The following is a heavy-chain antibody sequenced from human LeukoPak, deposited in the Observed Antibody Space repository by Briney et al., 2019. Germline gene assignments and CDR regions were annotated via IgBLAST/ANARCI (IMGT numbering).Heavy chain of an antibody. J-gene: IGHJ4*02. D-gene: IGHD3-16*01. Sequence: GASVKVSCKASGGTFSSYAISWVRQAPGQGLEWMGRIIPILGIANYAQKFQGRVTITADKSTSTAYMELSSLRSEDTAVYYCAREHGVSKYYFDYWGQGTLVTVSS. V-gene: IGHV1-69*04. CDR3: AREHGVSKYYFDY. CDR1: GGTFSSYA. CDR2: IIPILGIA.